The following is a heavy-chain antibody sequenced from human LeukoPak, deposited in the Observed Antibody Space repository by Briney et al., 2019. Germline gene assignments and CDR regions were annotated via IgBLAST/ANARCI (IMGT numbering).Heavy chain of an antibody. D-gene: IGHD3-16*02. Sequence: GGSLRLSCAASGFTFSSYDMHWVRQATGKGLEWVSAIGTAGDTYYPGSVKGRFTISRENAKNSLYLQMNSLRAGDTAVYYCARGGGYTPYWYFDLWGRGTLVTVSS. CDR3: ARGGGYTPYWYFDL. CDR2: IGTAGDT. J-gene: IGHJ2*01. V-gene: IGHV3-13*01. CDR1: GFTFSSYD.